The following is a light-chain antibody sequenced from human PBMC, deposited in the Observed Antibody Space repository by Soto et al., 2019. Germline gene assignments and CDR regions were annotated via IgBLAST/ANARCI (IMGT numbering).Light chain of an antibody. CDR3: NSYTISGTYV. V-gene: IGLV2-18*02. CDR1: SSDVGSYNR. CDR2: EVT. J-gene: IGLJ1*01. Sequence: SALTKPPSVYGSPGQSVAISCTRDSSDVGSYNRVSWYQQSPGTAPKLIIYEVTTRPSGVPDRFSGSKSGNTASLTISGLQAEDEADYYCNSYTISGTYVFGTGTRSPS.